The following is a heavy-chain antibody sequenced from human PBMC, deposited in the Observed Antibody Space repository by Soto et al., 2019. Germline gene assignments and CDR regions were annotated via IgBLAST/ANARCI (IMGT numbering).Heavy chain of an antibody. Sequence: GAPVKVSCKASGYTFTSYAMHWVRQAPGQRLEWMGWINAGNGNTKYSQKFQGRVTITRDTSASTAYMELSSLRSEDTAVYYCARDRHQINLFDPCAQGTLVTVSS. J-gene: IGHJ5*02. CDR2: INAGNGNT. V-gene: IGHV1-3*01. D-gene: IGHD2-2*01. CDR3: ARDRHQINLFDP. CDR1: GYTFTSYA.